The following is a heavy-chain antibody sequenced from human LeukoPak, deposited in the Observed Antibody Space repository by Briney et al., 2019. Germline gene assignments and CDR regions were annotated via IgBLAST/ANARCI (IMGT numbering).Heavy chain of an antibody. CDR1: GGSISSSSYY. CDR2: IHYTGST. V-gene: IGHV4-39*07. J-gene: IGHJ5*02. Sequence: SETLSLTCTVSGGSISSSSYYWGWIRQPPGKGLEWIGSIHYTGSTYYNPSLKSRVTISVDTSKYQFSLKLSFVTAADTAVYYCARDFHARFDPWGQGTLVTVSS. CDR3: ARDFHARFDP.